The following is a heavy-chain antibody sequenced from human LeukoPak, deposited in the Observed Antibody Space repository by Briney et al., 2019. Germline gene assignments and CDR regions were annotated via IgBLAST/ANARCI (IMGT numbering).Heavy chain of an antibody. CDR2: ISSSSSYI. D-gene: IGHD6-13*01. V-gene: IGHV3-21*01. Sequence: GESLRLSCAASGFTFSSYSMNWVRQAPGKGLEWVSSISSSSSYIYYADSVKGRFTISRDNAKNSLYLQMNSLRAEDTAVYYCARDAGIAAAGRRFGYFDYWGQGTLVTVSS. CDR3: ARDAGIAAAGRRFGYFDY. J-gene: IGHJ4*02. CDR1: GFTFSSYS.